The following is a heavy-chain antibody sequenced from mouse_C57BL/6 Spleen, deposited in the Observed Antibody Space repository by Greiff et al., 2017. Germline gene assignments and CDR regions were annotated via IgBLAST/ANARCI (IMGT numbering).Heavy chain of an antibody. J-gene: IGHJ2*01. CDR3: ARACSNGPFDY. CDR2: INPGSGGT. CDR1: GYAFTNYS. V-gene: IGHV1-54*01. Sequence: VQLQESGAELVRPGTSVKVSCKASGYAFTNYSIEWVKQRPGQGLEWIGVINPGSGGTNYNEKFKGKATLTADKSSSTAYMQLSSLTSEDSAVYICARACSNGPFDYWGQGTTLTVSS. D-gene: IGHD2-5*01.